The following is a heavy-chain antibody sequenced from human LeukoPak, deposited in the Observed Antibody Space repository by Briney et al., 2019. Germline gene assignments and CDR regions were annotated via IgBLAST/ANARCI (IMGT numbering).Heavy chain of an antibody. V-gene: IGHV3-43D*03. J-gene: IGHJ4*02. CDR1: GFTFDDYA. CDR2: ISWNGGST. D-gene: IGHD1-1*01. Sequence: GGSLRLSCTASGFTFDDYAMHWVRQAPGKGLEWVSLISWNGGSTYYADSVKGRFTISRDNSKNSLYLQMNSLRAEDTAFYYCAKDTAGTTSRGIDYWGQGTLVTVSS. CDR3: AKDTAGTTSRGIDY.